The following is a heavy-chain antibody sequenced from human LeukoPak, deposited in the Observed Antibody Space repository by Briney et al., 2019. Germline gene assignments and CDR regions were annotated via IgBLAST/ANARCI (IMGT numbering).Heavy chain of an antibody. V-gene: IGHV4-61*02. D-gene: IGHD3-3*01. CDR1: GGSISVGSYY. Sequence: SETLSLTCTVSGGSISVGSYYWSWIRHPAGKGLEWIGRIYTTGGTNYNPSLKSRVTISVDSSKNHFSLKLSSVTDADADVYYWARDGVVYGQVAWGQGTLVTVSS. CDR2: IYTTGGT. J-gene: IGHJ4*02. CDR3: ARDGVVYGQVA.